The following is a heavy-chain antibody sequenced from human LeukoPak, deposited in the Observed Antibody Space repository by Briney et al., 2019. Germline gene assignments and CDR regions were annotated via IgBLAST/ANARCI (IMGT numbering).Heavy chain of an antibody. CDR1: GGSISSSSYY. CDR2: IYYSGGT. Sequence: SETLSLTCIVSGGSISSSSYYWGWIRQPPGKGLEWIGSIYYSGGTYYNPSLKSRVTISVDTSKNQFSLKLSSVTAADTAVYYCARRGVGMAVDPWGQGTLVTVSS. V-gene: IGHV4-39*01. J-gene: IGHJ5*02. D-gene: IGHD3-10*01. CDR3: ARRGVGMAVDP.